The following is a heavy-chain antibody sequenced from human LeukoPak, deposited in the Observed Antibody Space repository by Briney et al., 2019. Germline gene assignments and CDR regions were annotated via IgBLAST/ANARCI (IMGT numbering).Heavy chain of an antibody. J-gene: IGHJ5*02. CDR2: IYFSGDT. V-gene: IGHV4-61*01. D-gene: IGHD3-22*01. CDR1: GGSVTSPSYY. CDR3: ARADTYYYDSSGYPNGFDP. Sequence: SETLSLTCTVSGGSVTSPSYYWTWIRQPPGKGLEWIGYIYFSGDTNYNPSLKSRVTISLDTSKNQFSLKLISVTAADAAVYYCARADTYYYDSSGYPNGFDPWGQGTLVTVSS.